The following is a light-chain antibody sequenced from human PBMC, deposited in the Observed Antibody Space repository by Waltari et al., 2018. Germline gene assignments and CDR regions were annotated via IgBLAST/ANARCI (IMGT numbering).Light chain of an antibody. CDR3: QQYAYTPIT. V-gene: IGKV3-20*01. J-gene: IGKJ5*01. Sequence: EIVLTQSPGTLSLSPGERATLSCRVSQSVSSSYLAWYQQKPGQAPRLVIHGASSRAAAIPDRFSGSGSGTDSTLTISRLEPEDFAVYFCQQYAYTPITFGQGTRLEIK. CDR1: QSVSSSY. CDR2: GAS.